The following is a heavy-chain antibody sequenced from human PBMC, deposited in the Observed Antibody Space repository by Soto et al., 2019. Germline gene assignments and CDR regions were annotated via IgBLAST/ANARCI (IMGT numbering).Heavy chain of an antibody. CDR1: GFTFSSYW. D-gene: IGHD5-12*01. V-gene: IGHV3-7*01. CDR3: ARDDRYSGYDFDY. CDR2: IKQDGSEK. J-gene: IGHJ4*02. Sequence: EVQLVESGGGLVQPGGSLRLSCAASGFTFSSYWMSWVRQAPGKGLEWVANIKQDGSEKYYVDSVKGRVTISRDNDKNSLYLQMNSLRAEATAVYYCARDDRYSGYDFDYWGQGNLVTVSS.